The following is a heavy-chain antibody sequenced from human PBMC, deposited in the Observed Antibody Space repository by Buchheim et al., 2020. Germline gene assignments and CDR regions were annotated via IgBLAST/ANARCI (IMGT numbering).Heavy chain of an antibody. J-gene: IGHJ4*02. D-gene: IGHD3-22*01. V-gene: IGHV3-30*04. Sequence: QVQLVESGGGVVQPGRSLRLSCAASGFTCSSYAMHWVRQAPGKGLEWVAVISYDGSNKYYADSVKGRFTLSRDNSKNTLYLQMNSLRAEDTAVYYCARGGMYYYDSSGYYSHFDYWGQGTL. CDR3: ARGGMYYYDSSGYYSHFDY. CDR1: GFTCSSYA. CDR2: ISYDGSNK.